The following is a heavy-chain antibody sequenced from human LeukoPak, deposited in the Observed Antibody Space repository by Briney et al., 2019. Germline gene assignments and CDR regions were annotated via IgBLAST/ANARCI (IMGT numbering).Heavy chain of an antibody. CDR1: GYTLTELS. V-gene: IGHV1-24*01. J-gene: IGHJ5*02. CDR2: FDPEDGET. CDR3: ARGGSRPRFLEVNWFDP. D-gene: IGHD3-3*01. Sequence: GASVKVSCKVSGYTLTELSMHWVRQAPGKGLEWMGGFDPEDGETIYAQKFQGRVTMTEDTSTDTAYMELSSLRSEDTAVYYCARGGSRPRFLEVNWFDPWGQGTLVTVSS.